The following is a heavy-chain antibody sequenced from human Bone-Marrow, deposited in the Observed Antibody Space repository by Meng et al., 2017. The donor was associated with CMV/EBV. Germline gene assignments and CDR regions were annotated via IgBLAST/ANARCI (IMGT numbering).Heavy chain of an antibody. Sequence: GESLKISCEVSGLTFRRYWMHWVRQAPGKGLEWVSSISSSSSYIYYADSVKGRFTISRDNAKNSLYLQMNSLRAEDTAVYYCARDANDILTGYYQLGYYYYYYGMDVWGQGTTVTVSS. J-gene: IGHJ6*02. D-gene: IGHD3-9*01. CDR2: ISSSSSYI. CDR3: ARDANDILTGYYQLGYYYYYYGMDV. V-gene: IGHV3-21*01. CDR1: GLTFRRYW.